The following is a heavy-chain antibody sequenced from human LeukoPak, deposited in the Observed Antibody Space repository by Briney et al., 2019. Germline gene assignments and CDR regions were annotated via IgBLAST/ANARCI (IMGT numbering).Heavy chain of an antibody. CDR1: GGSISSYY. D-gene: IGHD7-27*01. V-gene: IGHV4-59*01. Sequence: SETLSLTCTVSGGSISSYYWSWIRQPPGKGLEWIGYIYYSGSTNYNPSLKSRVTISVDTSKNQFSLKLSSVTAADTAVYYCARGWGYFDYWGQGTLVTVSS. J-gene: IGHJ4*02. CDR2: IYYSGST. CDR3: ARGWGYFDY.